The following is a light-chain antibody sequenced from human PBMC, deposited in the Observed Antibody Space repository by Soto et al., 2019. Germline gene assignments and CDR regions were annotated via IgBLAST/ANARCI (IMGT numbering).Light chain of an antibody. J-gene: IGKJ1*01. V-gene: IGKV1-27*01. CDR3: QQYNSYS. Sequence: DIQMTQSPSSLSSSVGDRVTIICRASQSISNYLNWYQQKPEKVTKLLIYAASTLQSGVPSRFSGSGSGTEFTLTISSLQPDDFATYYCQQYNSYSFGQGTKVDIK. CDR1: QSISNY. CDR2: AAS.